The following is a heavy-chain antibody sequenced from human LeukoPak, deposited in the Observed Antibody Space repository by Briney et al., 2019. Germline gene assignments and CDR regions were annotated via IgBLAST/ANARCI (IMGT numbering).Heavy chain of an antibody. J-gene: IGHJ6*03. D-gene: IGHD2-21*01. V-gene: IGHV3-23*01. CDR3: ARDRAIFTYYYYMDV. CDR2: ISRSGGST. CDR1: GFNFGTYA. Sequence: GGSLRLSCAASGFNFGTYAMNWVRQAPGKGLEWVSVISRSGGSTYYTDSVKGRFTISRDNSEKMLYLQMNSLRAEDTAVYYCARDRAIFTYYYYMDVWGKGTTVTVSS.